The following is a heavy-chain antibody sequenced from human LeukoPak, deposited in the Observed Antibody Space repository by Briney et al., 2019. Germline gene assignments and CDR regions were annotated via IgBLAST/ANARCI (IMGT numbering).Heavy chain of an antibody. CDR2: ISYDGSNK. CDR3: AKDLDYDTIGAFDY. Sequence: GGSLRLSCAASGLTFSSHWMHWVRQAPGKGLEWVAVISYDGSNKYYADSVKGRFTISRDNSKNTLYLQMNSLRAEDTAVYYCAKDLDYDTIGAFDYWGQGTLVTVSS. J-gene: IGHJ4*02. D-gene: IGHD3-22*01. V-gene: IGHV3-30*18. CDR1: GLTFSSHW.